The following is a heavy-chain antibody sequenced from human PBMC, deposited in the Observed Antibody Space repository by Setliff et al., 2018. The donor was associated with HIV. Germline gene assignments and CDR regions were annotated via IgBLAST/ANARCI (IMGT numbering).Heavy chain of an antibody. V-gene: IGHV4-34*01. CDR3: ARARRAGSGPKYFQH. Sequence: PPETLSLTCAVYGGSFNGYYWSWIRQPPGKGLEWIGEINHSGSTNYNPSPKSRVTMSVDKSKNQFSLRLSSVTAADTAVYYCARARRAGSGPKYFQHWGQGTLVTVSS. CDR2: INHSGST. D-gene: IGHD2-15*01. J-gene: IGHJ1*01. CDR1: GGSFNGYY.